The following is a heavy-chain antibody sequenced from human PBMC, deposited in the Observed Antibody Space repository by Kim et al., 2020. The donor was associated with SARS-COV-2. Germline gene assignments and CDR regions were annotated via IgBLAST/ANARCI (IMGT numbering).Heavy chain of an antibody. Sequence: NDYEQSGKGRFSISRDNSRNTLYLQMNSLRADDTAVYYCVRSPDSSSYKWGQGTLVTVSS. D-gene: IGHD3-22*01. V-gene: IGHV3-30*01. J-gene: IGHJ4*02. CDR2: N. CDR3: VRSPDSSSYK.